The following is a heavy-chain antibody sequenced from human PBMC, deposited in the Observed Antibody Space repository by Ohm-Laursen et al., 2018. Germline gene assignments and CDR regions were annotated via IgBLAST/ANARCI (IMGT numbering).Heavy chain of an antibody. J-gene: IGHJ5*02. D-gene: IGHD3-3*01. Sequence: GSSVKVSCKASGYTFTSYDINWVRQATGQGLEWMGWMNPNSGNTGYAQKFQGRVTMTRNTSISTAYMELSSLRSEDTAVYYCARTPYYDFWSGYYPPHHLFDPWGQGTLVTVSS. CDR2: MNPNSGNT. V-gene: IGHV1-8*01. CDR1: GYTFTSYD. CDR3: ARTPYYDFWSGYYPPHHLFDP.